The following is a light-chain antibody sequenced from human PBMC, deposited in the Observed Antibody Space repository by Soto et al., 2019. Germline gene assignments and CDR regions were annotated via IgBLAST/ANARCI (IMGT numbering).Light chain of an antibody. J-gene: IGKJ2*01. Sequence: EIVMTQSPATLSVSPGERATLPCRASQSVSSDLAWYQQKPGQAPKLLIYGASTRATGIPARFSASGSGTEFTLTISSLQSEDFAVYYCHQYNKWPRTFGQGTKLEIK. V-gene: IGKV3-15*01. CDR2: GAS. CDR3: HQYNKWPRT. CDR1: QSVSSD.